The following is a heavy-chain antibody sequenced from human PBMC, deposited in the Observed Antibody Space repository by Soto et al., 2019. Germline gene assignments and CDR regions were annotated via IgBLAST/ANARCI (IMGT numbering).Heavy chain of an antibody. D-gene: IGHD4-17*01. CDR1: GYSVSSGYY. CDR2: IYWDDDK. J-gene: IGHJ4*02. Sequence: LSLTCSVSGYSVSSGYYWGWLRQSPGKALEWLALIYWDDDKRYNPSLKNRLAISKDTSRDRVVLTINNINPEDTGTYFCAHAGDYDLLSFDHWGPGTLVTVSS. V-gene: IGHV2-5*02. CDR3: AHAGDYDLLSFDH.